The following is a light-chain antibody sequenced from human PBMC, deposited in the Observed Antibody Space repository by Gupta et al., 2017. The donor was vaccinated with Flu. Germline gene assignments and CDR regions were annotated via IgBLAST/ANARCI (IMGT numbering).Light chain of an antibody. V-gene: IGLV2-14*01. Sequence: QSALTQPASVAGSPGQSITISCTGTSRDVGAYNYVSWYQQHPGKVPKLMIYEVSNRPSGVSTRFSGSKSGNTASLTIFGLQAEDEADYYCSSYTGGSTPYVFGTGTKVTV. J-gene: IGLJ1*01. CDR1: SRDVGAYNY. CDR3: SSYTGGSTPYV. CDR2: EVS.